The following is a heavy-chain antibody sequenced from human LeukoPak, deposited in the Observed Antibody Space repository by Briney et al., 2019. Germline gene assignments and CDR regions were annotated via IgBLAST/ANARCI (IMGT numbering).Heavy chain of an antibody. D-gene: IGHD3-16*01. V-gene: IGHV3-48*02. Sequence: AETLTLSCTVSGFSFTSDALNWTRRAPRKGLDWVSYISSLRTNFYYVDSVKGRFSVSRNYAKYSLYLQMTSLRDEDTAVYYCARESYWGSSGKGFDFWGQGTLVTVSS. CDR3: ARESYWGSSGKGFDF. J-gene: IGHJ4*02. CDR1: GFSFTSDA. CDR2: ISSLRTNF.